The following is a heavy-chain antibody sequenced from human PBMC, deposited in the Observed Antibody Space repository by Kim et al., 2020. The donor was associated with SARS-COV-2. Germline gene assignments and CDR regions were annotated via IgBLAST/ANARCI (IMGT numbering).Heavy chain of an antibody. Sequence: GGSLRLSCAASGFTFSSYGMHWVRQAPGKGLEWVAVIWYDGSNKYYADSVKGRFTISRDNSKNTLYLQMNSLRVEDTAVYYCARDLLVGATSYGMDVWGRGTTVTVSS. V-gene: IGHV3-33*01. CDR3: ARDLLVGATSYGMDV. CDR1: GFTFSSYG. D-gene: IGHD1-26*01. J-gene: IGHJ6*02. CDR2: IWYDGSNK.